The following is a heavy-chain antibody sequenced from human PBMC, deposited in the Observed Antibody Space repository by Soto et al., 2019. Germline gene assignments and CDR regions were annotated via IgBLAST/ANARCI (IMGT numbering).Heavy chain of an antibody. J-gene: IGHJ4*02. D-gene: IGHD1-1*01. CDR2: IYYSGNT. V-gene: IGHV4-39*01. CDR3: ARLPGITTLRRDY. Sequence: QLQLQESGPGLVKPSENLSLTCSVSGGSISSPSYYWGWIRQPPGKGLEWIGSIYYSGNTYYNPSLKSRVTIFVDTSRNQFSLKVNSVTAADTAVYFCARLPGITTLRRDYWGQGTLDTVSS. CDR1: GGSISSPSYY.